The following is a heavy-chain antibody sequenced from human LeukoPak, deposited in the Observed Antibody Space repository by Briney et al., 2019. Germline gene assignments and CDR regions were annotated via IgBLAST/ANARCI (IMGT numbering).Heavy chain of an antibody. CDR2: ISGSGGST. J-gene: IGHJ4*02. D-gene: IGHD6-19*01. Sequence: GGSLRLSCAASGFTFSSYAMSWVRQAPGKGLEWVSAISGSGGSTYYADSVKGRFTISRDNSKNTLYLQMNSLRAEDTAVYYCAKDREGQWLVKGFFGYWGQGTLVTVSS. CDR1: GFTFSSYA. CDR3: AKDREGQWLVKGFFGY. V-gene: IGHV3-23*01.